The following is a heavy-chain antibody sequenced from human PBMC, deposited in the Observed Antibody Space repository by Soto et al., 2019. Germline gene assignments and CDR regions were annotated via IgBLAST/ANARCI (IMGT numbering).Heavy chain of an antibody. CDR2: IFYDGSNI. Sequence: QVQLVESGGGVVQPGRSLRLSCGASGFPFSSYSMHWVRQAPGKGLEWVAFIFYDGSNIYYTDAVKGRFTISRDNSQNRVYLQMNSLRAEDTAVYYCARGGHNYDSSGFNPLDLWGQGTLVTVSS. V-gene: IGHV3-30-3*01. J-gene: IGHJ5*02. CDR1: GFPFSSYS. D-gene: IGHD3-22*01. CDR3: ARGGHNYDSSGFNPLDL.